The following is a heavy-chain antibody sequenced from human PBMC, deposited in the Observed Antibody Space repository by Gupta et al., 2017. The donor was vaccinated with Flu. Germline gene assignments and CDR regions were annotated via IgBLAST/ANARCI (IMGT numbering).Heavy chain of an antibody. V-gene: IGHV4-39*01. D-gene: IGHD5-18*01. CDR1: GDTISRRQSF. J-gene: IGHJ4*02. CDR3: ATMNDDTSMYVLRDY. CDR2: IFYSGDT. Sequence: QLLLRESCPGLVKPPETLSLTCTVSGDTISRRQSFLGWVRHAPGKGLEWIGSIFYSGDTYYNPSLKSRLTISVDTSKNQFSLKLSSVTAADTAIYYCATMNDDTSMYVLRDYWGQGILVTVSS.